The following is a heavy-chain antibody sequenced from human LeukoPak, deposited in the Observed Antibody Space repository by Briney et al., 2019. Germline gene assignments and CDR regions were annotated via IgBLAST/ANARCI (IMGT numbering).Heavy chain of an antibody. CDR2: IYYSGST. CDR3: ARVGPPEKVDY. J-gene: IGHJ4*02. V-gene: IGHV4-31*03. D-gene: IGHD1-14*01. CDR1: GGSISWGGYY. Sequence: SGTLSLNCTVSGGSISWGGYYRSWIRRHPGKGLEWIGYIYYSGSTYYNPSLKSRVTISVDTSKNQFSLKLSSVTAADTAVYYCARVGPPEKVDYWGQGTLVTVSS.